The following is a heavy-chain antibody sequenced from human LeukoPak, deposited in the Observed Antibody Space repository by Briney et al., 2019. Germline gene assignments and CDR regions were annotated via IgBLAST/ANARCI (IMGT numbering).Heavy chain of an antibody. CDR1: GGSISSYY. CDR2: IYTSGST. J-gene: IGHJ4*02. Sequence: PSETLSLTCTVSGGSISSYYWSWIRQPAGKGLEWIGRIYTSGSTNYNPSLKSRLSISIDTSKNQFSLKLTSVSAADTAMYYCARDHYHYNSSGYLRYFDYWGQGALVTVSS. D-gene: IGHD3-22*01. CDR3: ARDHYHYNSSGYLRYFDY. V-gene: IGHV4-4*07.